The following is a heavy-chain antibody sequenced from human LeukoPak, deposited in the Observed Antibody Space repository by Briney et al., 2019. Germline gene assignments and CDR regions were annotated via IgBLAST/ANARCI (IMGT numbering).Heavy chain of an antibody. V-gene: IGHV5-51*01. CDR1: GYSFTSYW. CDR2: IYPGDSDT. CDR3: ARHLRSMVVTGYFDY. Sequence: GESLKISCKGSGYSFTSYWIGWVRQMPGKGLEWMGIIYPGDSDTRYSPSFQGQVTISADKSISTAYLQWSSLKASDTAMYYCARHLRSMVVTGYFDYWGQGTLVTVPS. J-gene: IGHJ4*02. D-gene: IGHD4-23*01.